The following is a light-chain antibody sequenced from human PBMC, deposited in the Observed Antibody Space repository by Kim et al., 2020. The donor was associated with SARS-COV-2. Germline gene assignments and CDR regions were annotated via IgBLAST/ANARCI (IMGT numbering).Light chain of an antibody. CDR1: QGISSY. Sequence: AIRMTQSPSSFSASTGDTVTITCRASQGISSYLAWYQQKPGKAPNLLIYAASTLESGVPSRFSGSGSGTDFTLTISDLQSEDVATYYCQHYFEYPWTFGQGTKVDIK. V-gene: IGKV1-8*01. J-gene: IGKJ1*01. CDR2: AAS. CDR3: QHYFEYPWT.